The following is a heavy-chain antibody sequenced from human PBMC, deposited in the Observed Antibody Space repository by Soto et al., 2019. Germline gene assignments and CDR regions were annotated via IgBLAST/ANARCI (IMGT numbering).Heavy chain of an antibody. CDR2: ISGYNGYT. V-gene: IGHV1-18*01. Sequence: GASVKVSCKTSGYTFTSYGISWVRQAPGQGLEWMGWISGYNGYTNYAQKFQGRVTMTTDTSTSTAYMDLRSLRADDTAVYYCARFDCSSTNCYPGTYYYYYYMDVWGKGTMVTVSS. CDR3: ARFDCSSTNCYPGTYYYYYYMDV. D-gene: IGHD2-2*01. CDR1: GYTFTSYG. J-gene: IGHJ6*03.